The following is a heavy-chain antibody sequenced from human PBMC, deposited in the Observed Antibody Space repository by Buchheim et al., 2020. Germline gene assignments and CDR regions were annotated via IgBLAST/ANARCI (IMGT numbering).Heavy chain of an antibody. CDR3: ARGHTSSAGIY. CDR1: GFTFSGYW. V-gene: IGHV3-7*01. Sequence: EVQLVESGGGLDQPGGSLRLSCRGSGFTFSGYWMSWVRQAPGKGLEWVANINKDGSERYHVDSVKGRFTVSRDNAEKSLFLQMNSLRGEDTAVYYCARGHTSSAGIYWGQGTL. D-gene: IGHD6-13*01. CDR2: INKDGSER. J-gene: IGHJ4*02.